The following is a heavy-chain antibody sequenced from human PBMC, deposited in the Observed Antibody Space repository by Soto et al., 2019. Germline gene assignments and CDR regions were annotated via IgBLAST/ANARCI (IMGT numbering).Heavy chain of an antibody. J-gene: IGHJ4*02. CDR2: IIHSGST. D-gene: IGHD3-10*01. CDR3: ARSPVYYGSGIYADY. Sequence: QVQLQQWGAGLLKPSETLSLTCAVYGESFSGYYLTWIRQPPGKGLEWIGEIIHSGSTNYNPSLKSRVTIAVDTAKNQFSLKVSSVTAADTAVYFCARSPVYYGSGIYADYWGQGTLVSVSS. V-gene: IGHV4-34*02. CDR1: GESFSGYY.